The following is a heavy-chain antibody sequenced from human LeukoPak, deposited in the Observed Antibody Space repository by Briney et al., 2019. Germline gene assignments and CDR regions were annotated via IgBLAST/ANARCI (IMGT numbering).Heavy chain of an antibody. CDR2: IYPSDSET. Sequence: GESLQISCKASGYKFSNHWIGWVRPMPGKGLEWMGMIYPSDSETKYNPSFEGQVTISADKSITTAYLQWTRLKASDTAMYYCARSNDLYSSPRYWGQGTQVIVTS. D-gene: IGHD3-3*01. V-gene: IGHV5-51*01. CDR3: ARSNDLYSSPRY. CDR1: GYKFSNHW. J-gene: IGHJ4*02.